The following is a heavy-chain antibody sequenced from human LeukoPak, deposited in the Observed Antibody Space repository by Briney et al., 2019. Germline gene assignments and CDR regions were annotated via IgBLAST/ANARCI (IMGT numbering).Heavy chain of an antibody. CDR1: RFTLSSYA. CDR2: IYSDGSST. J-gene: IGHJ4*02. D-gene: IGHD4-17*01. V-gene: IGHV3-74*01. Sequence: GGSLRLSRADSRFTLSSYAMYWVPQAPGKGLVCVSRIYSDGSSTSYEDSVKGRFTISRHNPQNTVYLQMIILRAEDTAVYYCAKGSRHVGHYWYYFDYWGQGTLVTVSS. CDR3: AKGSRHVGHYWYYFDY.